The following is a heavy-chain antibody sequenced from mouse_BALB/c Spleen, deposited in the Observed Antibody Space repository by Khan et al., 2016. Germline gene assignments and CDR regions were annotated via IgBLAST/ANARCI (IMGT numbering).Heavy chain of an antibody. CDR2: IHYSGTT. V-gene: IGHV3-1*02. J-gene: IGHJ3*01. CDR1: GYSITSGYS. Sequence: VQLQQSGPDLVKPSQSLSLTCTVTGYSITSGYSWHWIRQFPGNKLEWMGYIHYSGTTNYNPSLKSRISVTRDTSKNQFFLQLNSVTTEDTATYYCASYDYYDPWFAYWGQGTLVTVSA. D-gene: IGHD2-4*01. CDR3: ASYDYYDPWFAY.